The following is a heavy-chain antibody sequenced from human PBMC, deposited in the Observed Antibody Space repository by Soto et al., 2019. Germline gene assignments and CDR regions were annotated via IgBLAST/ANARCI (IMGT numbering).Heavy chain of an antibody. D-gene: IGHD6-25*01. J-gene: IGHJ4*02. V-gene: IGHV1-18*01. CDR3: ARDRSSGSV. CDR2: ISGYNGNT. CDR1: GYTFTNYG. Sequence: QVQLVQSGAEVKKPGASVKVSCKASGYTFTNYGISWVRQAPGQGLAWMGWISGYNGNTNYAQKFQGRVAVTADTSTNTAYMELRSLTSDDTAVYFCARDRSSGSVWGQGTLVTVSS.